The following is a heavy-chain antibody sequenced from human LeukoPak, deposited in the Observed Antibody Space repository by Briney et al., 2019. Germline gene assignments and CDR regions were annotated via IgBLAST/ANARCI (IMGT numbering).Heavy chain of an antibody. Sequence: GGSLRLSCAASGFTFSSYSMNWVRQAPGKGLEWVSYISSSSSTIYYADSVKGRFTISRDNAKNSLYLQMNSLRAEGTAVYYCARDGERGYSGYALDAFDIWGQGTMVTVSS. V-gene: IGHV3-48*01. CDR2: ISSSSSTI. D-gene: IGHD5-12*01. CDR3: ARDGERGYSGYALDAFDI. J-gene: IGHJ3*02. CDR1: GFTFSSYS.